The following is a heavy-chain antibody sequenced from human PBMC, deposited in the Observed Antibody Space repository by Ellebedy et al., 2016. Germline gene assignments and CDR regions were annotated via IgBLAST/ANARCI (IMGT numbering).Heavy chain of an antibody. J-gene: IGHJ6*02. CDR1: GYTFTSYY. CDR2: INPNSGGT. CDR3: ARDGLAAAGTRAMDV. D-gene: IGHD6-13*01. Sequence: ASVKVSCKASGYTFTSYYMHWVRQAPGQGLEWMGWINPNSGGTNYAQKFQGWVTMTRDTSISTAYMELSRLRSDDTAVYYCARDGLAAAGTRAMDVWGQGTTVTVSS. V-gene: IGHV1-2*04.